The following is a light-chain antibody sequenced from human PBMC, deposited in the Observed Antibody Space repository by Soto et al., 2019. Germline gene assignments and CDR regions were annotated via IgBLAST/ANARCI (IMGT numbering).Light chain of an antibody. J-gene: IGKJ2*01. CDR2: GAS. Sequence: EIVLTQSPGTLSLSPGERATLSCRASQSVSSSYLAWYQQKPGQAPRLLIYGASSRATGIPDRFSGSRSGTDFTLTISRLETEDCAVDYCQQYASSPVYTFGQGTKLEIK. V-gene: IGKV3-20*01. CDR3: QQYASSPVYT. CDR1: QSVSSSY.